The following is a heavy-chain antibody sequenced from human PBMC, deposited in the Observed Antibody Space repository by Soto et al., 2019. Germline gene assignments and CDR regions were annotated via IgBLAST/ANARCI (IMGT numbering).Heavy chain of an antibody. CDR2: IDSSSGYT. Sequence: GGSLILSCAASGFTVSSNYMSWIRQAPGKGLEWISYIDSSSGYTNYADSVKGRFTISRDNAKNSLYLQVSSLRAEDTAIYYCARDLRRNSGSYFDYWGQGTPVTVSS. V-gene: IGHV3-11*05. CDR3: ARDLRRNSGSYFDY. CDR1: GFTVSSNY. J-gene: IGHJ4*02. D-gene: IGHD1-26*01.